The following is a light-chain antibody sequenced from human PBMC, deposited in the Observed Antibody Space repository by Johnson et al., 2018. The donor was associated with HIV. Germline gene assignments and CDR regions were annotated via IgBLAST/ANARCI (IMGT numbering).Light chain of an antibody. CDR3: GTWDNSLSVFV. V-gene: IGLV1-51*02. CDR1: SSNIGNNY. CDR2: ENN. Sequence: QSVLTQPPSVSAAPGQKVTISCSGSSSNIGNNYVSWYQQLPGTAPKLLIYENNKRPSGIPDRFSGSKSGTSATLGITGLQTGDDADYYCGTWDNSLSVFVFGTGTKVTLL. J-gene: IGLJ1*01.